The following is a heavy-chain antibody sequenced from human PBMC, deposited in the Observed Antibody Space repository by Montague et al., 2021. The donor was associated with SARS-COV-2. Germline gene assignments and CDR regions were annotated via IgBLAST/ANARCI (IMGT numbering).Heavy chain of an antibody. Sequence: SLSLSCAASGFTFSSYGMHWVRQAPGKGLEWVAVIWYDGSNKYYADSVKGRFTISRDNFKNTLYLQMNSLRAEDTAVYYCAEEYSSSSTHYYGMDVWGQGTTVTVSS. CDR2: IWYDGSNK. J-gene: IGHJ6*02. D-gene: IGHD6-6*01. V-gene: IGHV3-33*06. CDR3: AEEYSSSSTHYYGMDV. CDR1: GFTFSSYG.